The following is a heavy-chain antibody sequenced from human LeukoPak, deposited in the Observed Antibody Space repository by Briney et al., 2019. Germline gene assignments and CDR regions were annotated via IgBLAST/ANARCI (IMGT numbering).Heavy chain of an antibody. V-gene: IGHV4-61*01. CDR1: GFSVTTDSYC. J-gene: IGHJ4*02. CDR3: ARDHFGSLDS. CDR2: DYCGGNT. D-gene: IGHD3-10*01. Sequence: SETLSLTCTVSGFSVTTDSYCWGWIRQPPGKGLEWIGYDYCGGNTNYDPSLKRRVTISVDTSKNQFSLTLTSVTPADTAVYFCARDHFGSLDSWGQGILVTVSS.